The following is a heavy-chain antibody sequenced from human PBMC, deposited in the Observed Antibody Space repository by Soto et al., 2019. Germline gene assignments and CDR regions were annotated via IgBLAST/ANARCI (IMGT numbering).Heavy chain of an antibody. D-gene: IGHD7-27*01. CDR3: AGAPRVVTGDFDY. Sequence: QVQLVESGGGVVQPGRSLRLSCAASGFTFSSYAMHWVRQAPGKGLEWVAVISYDGSNKYYADSVKGRFTISRDNSKNTLYLQENSLRAADTAVYYGAGAPRVVTGDFDYWGHGTLVAVSS. V-gene: IGHV3-30-3*01. J-gene: IGHJ4*01. CDR2: ISYDGSNK. CDR1: GFTFSSYA.